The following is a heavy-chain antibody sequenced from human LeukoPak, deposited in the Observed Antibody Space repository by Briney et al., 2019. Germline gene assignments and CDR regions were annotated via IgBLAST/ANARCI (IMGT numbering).Heavy chain of an antibody. CDR3: ARDPLWFGELTSFDY. CDR2: ISYDGSSK. D-gene: IGHD3-10*01. J-gene: IGHJ4*02. Sequence: GGSLRLSCAASGFTFRSYAMHWVRQAPGKGLEGGAVISYDGSSKYYADSVKGRFTISRDNSKSTVSLQMNSLRTGDSAVYYCARDPLWFGELTSFDYWGQGSPVTVSS. CDR1: GFTFRSYA. V-gene: IGHV3-30*04.